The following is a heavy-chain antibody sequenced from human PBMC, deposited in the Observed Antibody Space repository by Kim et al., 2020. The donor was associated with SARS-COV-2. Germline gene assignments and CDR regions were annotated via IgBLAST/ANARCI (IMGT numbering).Heavy chain of an antibody. CDR3: AREGHNSGRAGTFDN. D-gene: IGHD6-19*01. V-gene: IGHV3-30*03. Sequence: GGSLRLSCAGSGFTFGSAHMHWVRQAPGKGLEWVALISADESNKDYVDSVKGRFTVSRDNSQNTLFLQIDSLTAEDTAVYYCAREGHNSGRAGTFDNWGQGTLVTVSS. CDR1: GFTFGSAH. CDR2: ISADESNK. J-gene: IGHJ4*02.